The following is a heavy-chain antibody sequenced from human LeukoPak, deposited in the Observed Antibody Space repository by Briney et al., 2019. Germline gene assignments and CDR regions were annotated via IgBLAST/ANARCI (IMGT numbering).Heavy chain of an antibody. CDR2: IYQSGIT. Sequence: SGTLSLTCGVSGDSISSGNYWNWVRQPPGKGLEWTGDIYQSGITNYNPSLKSRVTMSVDKSKNEFSLKLDSVTAADTAVYYCARDPRPRGGWFYFDYWGQGILVTVPS. V-gene: IGHV4-4*02. J-gene: IGHJ4*02. CDR3: ARDPRPRGGWFYFDY. CDR1: GDSISSGNY. D-gene: IGHD6-19*01.